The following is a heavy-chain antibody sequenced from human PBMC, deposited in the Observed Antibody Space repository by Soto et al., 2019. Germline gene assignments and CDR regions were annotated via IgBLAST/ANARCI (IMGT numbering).Heavy chain of an antibody. Sequence: QVQLVESGGGVVQPGRSLRLSCAASGFTFSSYGMHWVRQAPGKGLEWVAVISYDGSNKYSADSVKGRFTISRDNSKNTRYLQMNSLRAEDTAVYYCAKVHRPRIAAAGALLVLGGQGTLVTVSS. V-gene: IGHV3-30*18. D-gene: IGHD6-13*01. J-gene: IGHJ4*02. CDR1: GFTFSSYG. CDR2: ISYDGSNK. CDR3: AKVHRPRIAAAGALLVL.